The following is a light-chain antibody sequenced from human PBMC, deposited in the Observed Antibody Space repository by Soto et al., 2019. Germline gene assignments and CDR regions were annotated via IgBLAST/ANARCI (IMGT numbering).Light chain of an antibody. V-gene: IGKV3-15*01. CDR2: GAS. CDR1: QTVSSI. J-gene: IGKJ4*01. Sequence: EIVMTQSPATLSVSPGERATLFCRASQTVSSIFLAWYQQKPGQAPRLLIHGASTRATGIPARFSGSGSGTEFTLTISSLQSEDFAVYYWQQYSAWPLTVGGGTKVEIK. CDR3: QQYSAWPLT.